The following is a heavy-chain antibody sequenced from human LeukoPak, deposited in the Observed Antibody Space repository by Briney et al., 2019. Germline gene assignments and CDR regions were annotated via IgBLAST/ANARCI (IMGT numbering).Heavy chain of an antibody. CDR3: ARDYCSSSSCYTGPLYYGMDV. CDR2: ISYDGSNK. J-gene: IGHJ6*02. CDR1: GFTFSSYA. V-gene: IGHV3-30*04. Sequence: GRSLRLSCAASGFTFSSYAMHWVRQAPGKGLEWVAVISYDGSNKYYADSVKGRFTISRDNSKNTLYLQMNSLRAEDTAVYYCARDYCSSSSCYTGPLYYGMDVWGQGTTVTVSS. D-gene: IGHD2-2*02.